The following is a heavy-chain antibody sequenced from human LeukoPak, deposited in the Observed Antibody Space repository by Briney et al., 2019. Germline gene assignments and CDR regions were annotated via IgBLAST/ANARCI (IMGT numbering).Heavy chain of an antibody. Sequence: GGSLRLSCAASGLTLRNYGMHWVRQAPGEGLEWVAVISYDGSNKYYADSVKGRFTISRDNSMNTLYLQVNSLRAEDTAVYYCAKNYYYMDVWGKGTTVIVSS. CDR3: AKNYYYMDV. CDR2: ISYDGSNK. J-gene: IGHJ6*03. CDR1: GLTLRNYG. V-gene: IGHV3-30*18.